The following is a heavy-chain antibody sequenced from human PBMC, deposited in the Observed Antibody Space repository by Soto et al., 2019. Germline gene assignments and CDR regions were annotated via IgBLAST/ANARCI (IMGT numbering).Heavy chain of an antibody. CDR1: GGAFTRNA. V-gene: IGHV1-69*01. J-gene: IGHJ4*02. CDR3: ARDGSSADYGD. D-gene: IGHD3-10*01. Sequence: QVQLVQSVAEVKRPGSSVKVSCQASGGAFTRNAIHWVRQAPGQGLEWMGGIIPMFPTTNYAQKFKGRVTITADESTTTAFMELRSLRSEDTAIYYCARDGSSADYGDWGQGTLVTVSS. CDR2: IIPMFPTT.